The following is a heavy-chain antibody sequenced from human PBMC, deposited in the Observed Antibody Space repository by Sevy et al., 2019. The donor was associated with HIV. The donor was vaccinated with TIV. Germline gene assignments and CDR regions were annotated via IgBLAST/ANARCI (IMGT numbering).Heavy chain of an antibody. CDR1: GFSLINYA. V-gene: IGHV3-33*03. CDR2: MTFDGSNQ. D-gene: IGHD3-9*01. J-gene: IGHJ3*02. CDR3: AKVLNSQESTDDTFDI. Sequence: GGSLRLSCKATGFSLINYAIHWVRQAPGKGLEWVAVMTFDGSNQYYADSVKGRFTISRDTSTNTVYLQMNSLRADDTALYSCAKVLNSQESTDDTFDIWGLGTMVTVSS.